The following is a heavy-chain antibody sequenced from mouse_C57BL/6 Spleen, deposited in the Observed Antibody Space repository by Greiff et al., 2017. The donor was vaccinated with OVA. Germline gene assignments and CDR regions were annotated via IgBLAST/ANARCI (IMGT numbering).Heavy chain of an antibody. Sequence: VKLMESGAELVKPGASVKMSCKASGYTFTTYPIEWMKQNHGKSLEWIGNFHPYNDDTKYNEKFKGKATLTVEKSSSTVYLGLSRLTSDDSAVYYCARGDYYGSSNWYFGVWGTGTTVTVSS. CDR2: FHPYNDDT. CDR3: ARGDYYGSSNWYFGV. J-gene: IGHJ1*03. D-gene: IGHD1-1*01. CDR1: GYTFTTYP. V-gene: IGHV1-47*01.